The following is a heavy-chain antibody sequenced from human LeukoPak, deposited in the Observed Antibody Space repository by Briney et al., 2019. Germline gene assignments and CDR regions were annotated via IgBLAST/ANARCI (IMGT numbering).Heavy chain of an antibody. CDR3: AKDGDSKLHGYYFDY. V-gene: IGHV3-23*01. CDR2: ISGSGISGSGGTT. J-gene: IGHJ4*02. D-gene: IGHD2-2*03. Sequence: GGSLRLSCAASGLNFSNYAMSWVRQAPGKGLEWVSVISGSGISGSGGTTNYAESVKGRFTVSRDNSKNTLYLQMNSLRAEDTAVYYCAKDGDSKLHGYYFDYWGQGTLVTVSS. CDR1: GLNFSNYA.